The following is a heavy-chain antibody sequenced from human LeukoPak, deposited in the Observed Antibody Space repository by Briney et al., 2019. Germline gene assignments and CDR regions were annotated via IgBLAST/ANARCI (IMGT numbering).Heavy chain of an antibody. CDR2: MSPNSGNT. CDR1: GYTFTNYD. J-gene: IGHJ4*02. CDR3: ARNLNNTGDFES. D-gene: IGHD2-8*02. V-gene: IGHV1-8*01. Sequence: ASVKVSCKASGYTFTNYDINWVRQATGQGLEWMGWMSPNSGNTGYAQKFQGRITMTRDTSISTAYMELSSLRSEDTAVYYCARNLNNTGDFESWGQGTLVTVSS.